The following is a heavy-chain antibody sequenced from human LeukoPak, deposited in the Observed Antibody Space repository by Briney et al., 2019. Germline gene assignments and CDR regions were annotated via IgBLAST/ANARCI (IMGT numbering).Heavy chain of an antibody. D-gene: IGHD5-18*01. Sequence: GGSLSLSCAVSGLTFSSFWMDWVRQAPGKGLEWVASINPDGNKKYSADSVKGRFTISRDNAENSLYLQMNSLRVEDTAFYYCARDLAYSRLDYWGQGMLVTVSS. J-gene: IGHJ4*02. CDR3: ARDLAYSRLDY. V-gene: IGHV3-7*01. CDR2: INPDGNKK. CDR1: GLTFSSFW.